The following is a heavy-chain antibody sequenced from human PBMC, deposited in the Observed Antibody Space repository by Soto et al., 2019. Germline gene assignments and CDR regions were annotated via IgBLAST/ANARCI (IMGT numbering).Heavy chain of an antibody. V-gene: IGHV4-30-4*01. CDR3: ARMSYYYDKWYFDL. CDR1: GGCINKDDFY. D-gene: IGHD3-22*01. CDR2: VYYSGSS. Sequence: SQTLSLTCSVSGGCINKDDFYWSGLRQTPGKGLQWIGYVYYSGSSDCIPSLKSRLSMSIDKSKNQFTMKLSSVTAADTAIYYCARMSYYYDKWYFDLWGRGTLVTVSS. J-gene: IGHJ2*01.